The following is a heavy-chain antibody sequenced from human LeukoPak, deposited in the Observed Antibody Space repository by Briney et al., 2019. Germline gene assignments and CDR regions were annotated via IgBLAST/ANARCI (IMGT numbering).Heavy chain of an antibody. V-gene: IGHV4-39*01. CDR2: IYYSGST. CDR3: VRHQNYYDSSGYPSYFDY. Sequence: SETLSLTCTVSGGSISSSSYYWGWIRQPPGKGLEWIGSIYYSGSTYYNPSLKSRVTISVDTSKNQFSLKLSSVTAADTAVYYCVRHQNYYDSSGYPSYFDYWGQGTLVTVSS. J-gene: IGHJ4*02. CDR1: GGSISSSSYY. D-gene: IGHD3-22*01.